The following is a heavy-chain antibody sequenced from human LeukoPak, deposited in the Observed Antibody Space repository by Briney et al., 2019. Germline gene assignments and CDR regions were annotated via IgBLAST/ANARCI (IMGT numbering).Heavy chain of an antibody. CDR3: ASSIVADGTSTFDY. J-gene: IGHJ4*02. CDR2: ISTSSSTI. D-gene: IGHD6-13*01. Sequence: PGGSLRLSCAASGFTFSSYSMNWVRQAPGKGLEWVSYISTSSSTIYYADSVKGRFTISRGNAKNLLYLQMNSLRAEDTAVYYCASSIVADGTSTFDYWGQGTLVTVSS. CDR1: GFTFSSYS. V-gene: IGHV3-48*04.